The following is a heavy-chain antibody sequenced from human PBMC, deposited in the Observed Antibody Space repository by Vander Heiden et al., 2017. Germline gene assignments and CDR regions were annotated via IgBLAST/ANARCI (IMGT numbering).Heavy chain of an antibody. CDR3: ARDPGRKGRVPFAFDI. CDR1: GFTFSNYE. J-gene: IGHJ3*02. CDR2: SSTSGRTT. Sequence: EVQLVESGGGLVQPGGSLRLSCAASGFTFSNYEMHWVRQAPGKGLEWVSYSSTSGRTTYYADSVKGRFTISRDNAQNSLFLQMNSLRAEDTALYYCARDPGRKGRVPFAFDIWGQGTMVTVSS. D-gene: IGHD3-16*01. V-gene: IGHV3-48*03.